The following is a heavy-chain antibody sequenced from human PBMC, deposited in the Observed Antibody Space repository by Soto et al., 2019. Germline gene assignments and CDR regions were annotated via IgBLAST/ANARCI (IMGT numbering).Heavy chain of an antibody. Sequence: QVQLQESGPGLVKPSETLSLTCTVSGGSIRNYYWSWIRQPPGKGLEWIGFIYYSGNTNYNHSLKSRVTISVDTSQNQFSLKMTSVTAADTAGYYCAVTTATEYFHYWGQGTLVTVSS. CDR3: AVTTATEYFHY. CDR2: IYYSGNT. D-gene: IGHD1-1*01. V-gene: IGHV4-59*01. CDR1: GGSIRNYY. J-gene: IGHJ1*01.